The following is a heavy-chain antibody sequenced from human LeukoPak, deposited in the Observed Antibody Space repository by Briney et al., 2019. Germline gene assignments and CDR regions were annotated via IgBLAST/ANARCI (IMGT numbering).Heavy chain of an antibody. Sequence: GGSLRLSCAASGFTFSSYGMSWVRQPPGEALEWVSAIIGSGGSTYYADSVKGRFTISRDNSKNLLYLQMSSLIADGTAVYYCAKDRRYASFDNWGQGTLVTVPS. V-gene: IGHV3-23*01. CDR2: IIGSGGST. J-gene: IGHJ4*02. D-gene: IGHD1-1*01. CDR3: AKDRRYASFDN. CDR1: GFTFSSYG.